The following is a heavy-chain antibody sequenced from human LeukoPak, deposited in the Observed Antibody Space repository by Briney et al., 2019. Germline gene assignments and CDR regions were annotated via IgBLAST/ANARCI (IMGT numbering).Heavy chain of an antibody. J-gene: IGHJ4*02. CDR1: GFTFSSYW. D-gene: IGHD2-2*01. V-gene: IGHV3-23*01. Sequence: PGGSLRLSCAASGFTFSSYWMSWVRQAPGKGLEWVSAIGGSIGSTFYTDSVKGRFTISRDNSKNTLSLQMNSLRVEDTAVYYCVKDFVVVPGLVNYFDYWGQGTLVTVSS. CDR3: VKDFVVVPGLVNYFDY. CDR2: IGGSIGST.